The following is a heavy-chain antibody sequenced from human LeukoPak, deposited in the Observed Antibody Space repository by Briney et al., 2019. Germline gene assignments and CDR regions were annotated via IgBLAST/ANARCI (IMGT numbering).Heavy chain of an antibody. CDR3: AREQRYYDSSGYRYHYYGLDV. Sequence: PSQTLSLTCTVSGGSISSGGYYWSWIRQPPGKGLEWIGYIYHSGSTYYNPSLNSRVTISVDTSRNQFSLKLSSVTAADTGVYYCAREQRYYDSSGYRYHYYGLDVWGQGTTVTVSS. CDR2: IYHSGST. V-gene: IGHV4-30-2*01. CDR1: GGSISSGGYY. D-gene: IGHD3-22*01. J-gene: IGHJ6*02.